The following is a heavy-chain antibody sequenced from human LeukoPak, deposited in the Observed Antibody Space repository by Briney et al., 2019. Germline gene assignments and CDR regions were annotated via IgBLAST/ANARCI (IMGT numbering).Heavy chain of an antibody. J-gene: IGHJ4*02. Sequence: SETLSLTCTVSGDSMNNYYWNWIRQSPGKGLEWIGSIFYSGSTNYNPSLKSRVTISIHTSKNQFSLNLSSVTAADTAVYYCARENYYDTSDWGQGTLVTVSS. CDR3: ARENYYDTSD. CDR1: GDSMNNYY. V-gene: IGHV4-59*01. D-gene: IGHD3-22*01. CDR2: IFYSGST.